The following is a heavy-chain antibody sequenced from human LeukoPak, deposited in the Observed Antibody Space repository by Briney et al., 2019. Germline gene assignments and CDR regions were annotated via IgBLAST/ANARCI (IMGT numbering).Heavy chain of an antibody. CDR3: AKDQPNYYDSSGYPLY. CDR1: GFTFSSYS. CDR2: ISSSSSYI. D-gene: IGHD3-22*01. J-gene: IGHJ4*02. V-gene: IGHV3-21*04. Sequence: GGSLRLSCAASGFTFSSYSMNWVRQAPGKGLEWVSSISSSSSYIYYADSVKGRFTISRDNSKNTLYLQMNSLRAEDTAVYYCAKDQPNYYDSSGYPLYWGQGTLVTVSS.